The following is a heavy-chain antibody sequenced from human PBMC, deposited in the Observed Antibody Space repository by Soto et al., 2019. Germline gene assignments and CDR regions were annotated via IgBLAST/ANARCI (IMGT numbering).Heavy chain of an antibody. V-gene: IGHV3-23*01. CDR3: AKDEGIGWHYTLRS. CDR2: MANSGAGI. D-gene: IGHD6-19*01. Sequence: EVQLLDSEGGLVQPGGSLRLSCAASGFTFSNYAMNWVRQAPGKGLEWVSAMANSGAGIYYADSVKGRFTIARDNSKNTLYLQMNSLRAEDTATYYCAKDEGIGWHYTLRSWGQRTLVIVSS. J-gene: IGHJ1*01. CDR1: GFTFSNYA.